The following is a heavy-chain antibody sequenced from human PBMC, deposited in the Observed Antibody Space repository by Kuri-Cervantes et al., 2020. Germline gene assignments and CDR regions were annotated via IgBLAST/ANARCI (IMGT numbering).Heavy chain of an antibody. CDR2: IYYSGST. CDR3: ARGNYNILTGPNWYFDL. V-gene: IGHV4-31*02. CDR1: GGSISSGDYY. J-gene: IGHJ2*01. Sequence: SCTVSGGSISSGDYYWSWIRQHPGKGLEWIGYIYYSGSTYYNPSLKSRVTISVDTSKNQFSLKLSSVTAADTAVYYCARGNYNILTGPNWYFDLWGRGTLVTVSS. D-gene: IGHD3-9*01.